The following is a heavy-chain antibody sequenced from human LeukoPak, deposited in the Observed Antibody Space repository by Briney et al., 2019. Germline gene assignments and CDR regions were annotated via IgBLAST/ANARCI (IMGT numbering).Heavy chain of an antibody. J-gene: IGHJ4*02. CDR3: ARDRFGAFDY. CDR1: GFTFSSYA. D-gene: IGHD3-3*01. Sequence: GRSLRLSCAASGFTFSSYAMHWVRQAPGKGLEWVAVISYDGSNKYYADSVKGRFTISRDNSKNTLYLQMNSLRAEDTAVYYCARDRFGAFDYWGQGTLVTVSS. V-gene: IGHV3-30-3*01. CDR2: ISYDGSNK.